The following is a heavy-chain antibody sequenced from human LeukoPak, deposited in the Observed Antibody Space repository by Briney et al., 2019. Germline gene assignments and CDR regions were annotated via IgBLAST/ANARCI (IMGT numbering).Heavy chain of an antibody. V-gene: IGHV4-4*09. CDR1: GGSISSYY. CDR2: ISTSGST. Sequence: PSETLSLTCTVSGGSISSYYWSWIRQPPGKGKEWIGYISTSGSTNSNPSLKSRVTISVDTSKNQFSLKLSSVTAADTAVYYCARGMGGIAVAGHYWYFDLWGRGTLVTVSS. J-gene: IGHJ2*01. CDR3: ARGMGGIAVAGHYWYFDL. D-gene: IGHD6-19*01.